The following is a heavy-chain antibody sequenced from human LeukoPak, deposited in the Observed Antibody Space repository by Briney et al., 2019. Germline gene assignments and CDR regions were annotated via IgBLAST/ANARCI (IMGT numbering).Heavy chain of an antibody. CDR3: ARGSSGSSFWYYFDY. CDR2: INPNSGGT. D-gene: IGHD3-22*01. Sequence: GASVKVACKASGYTFSGYCIHWVRQAPGQGLEWMGWINPNSGGTNYAQKFQGRVTMTRDTSISTAYMELSRLRSDDTAVYYCARGSSGSSFWYYFDYWGQGTLVTVSS. J-gene: IGHJ4*02. V-gene: IGHV1-2*02. CDR1: GYTFSGYC.